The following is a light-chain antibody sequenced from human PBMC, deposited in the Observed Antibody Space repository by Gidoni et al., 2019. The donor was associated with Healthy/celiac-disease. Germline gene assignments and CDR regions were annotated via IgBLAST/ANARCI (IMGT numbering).Light chain of an antibody. V-gene: IGLV1-47*01. CDR2: RNN. CDR3: AAWDDSLSGRV. J-gene: IGLJ3*02. Sequence: QSVLTQPPSASGTPGQRVTISFSGSSSNIGSNYVYWYQQLPGTAPKLLIYRNNQRPSGVPDRFSGSKSGTSASLAISGLRSEDEADYYCAAWDDSLSGRVFGGGTKLTV. CDR1: SSNIGSNY.